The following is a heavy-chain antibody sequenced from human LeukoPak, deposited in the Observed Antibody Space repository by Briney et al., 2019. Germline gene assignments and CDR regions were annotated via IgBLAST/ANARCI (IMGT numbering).Heavy chain of an antibody. J-gene: IGHJ4*02. CDR3: ARGYCSGGDCYWFDY. D-gene: IGHD2-15*01. V-gene: IGHV4-59*01. CDR1: GGSISSFY. Sequence: PSETLSLTCTVSGGSISSFYWDWIRQPPGKGPEWIGYIYYTGSTNYNPSLKSRVTISVDTSKNQFSLKLSSVTAADTAVYYCARGYCSGGDCYWFDYWGQGTLVTVSS. CDR2: IYYTGST.